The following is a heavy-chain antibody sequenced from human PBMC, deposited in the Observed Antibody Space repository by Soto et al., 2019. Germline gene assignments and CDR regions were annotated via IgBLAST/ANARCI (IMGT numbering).Heavy chain of an antibody. CDR3: ASGGIAAAGTWFDP. J-gene: IGHJ5*02. Sequence: SVKVSCKASGGTFSSYAISWVRQAPGQGLEWMGGIIPIFGTANYAQKFQGRVTITADKSTSTAYMELSSLRSEDTAVYYCASGGIAAAGTWFDPWGQGTLVTVSS. CDR2: IIPIFGTA. D-gene: IGHD6-13*01. CDR1: GGTFSSYA. V-gene: IGHV1-69*06.